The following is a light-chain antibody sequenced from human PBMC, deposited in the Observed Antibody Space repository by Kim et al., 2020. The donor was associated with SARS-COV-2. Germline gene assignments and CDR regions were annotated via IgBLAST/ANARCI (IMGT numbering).Light chain of an antibody. CDR2: AAS. V-gene: IGKV1-39*01. J-gene: IGKJ1*01. CDR3: QQSYSTPQGT. CDR1: QTISSY. Sequence: IQMTQSPSSLSASVEDRVTITCRASQTISSYLNWYQQKPRKAPKLLIYAASSLQSGVPSRFSGSGSGTDFTLTISSLQPEDFATYYCQQSYSTPQGTFGQGTKVDIK.